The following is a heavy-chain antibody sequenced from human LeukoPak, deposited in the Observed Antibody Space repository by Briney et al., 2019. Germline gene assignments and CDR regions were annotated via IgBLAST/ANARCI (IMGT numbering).Heavy chain of an antibody. CDR3: ARELYGDYSNWFDP. V-gene: IGHV3-33*01. J-gene: IGHJ5*02. CDR2: IWYDGSNK. CDR1: GFTFSSYG. Sequence: GGSLRLSCAASGFTFSSYGMHWVRQAPGKGLEWVAVIWYDGSNKYYADSVEGRFTISRDNSKNTLYLQMNSLRAEDTAVYYCARELYGDYSNWFDPWGQGTLVTVSS. D-gene: IGHD4-17*01.